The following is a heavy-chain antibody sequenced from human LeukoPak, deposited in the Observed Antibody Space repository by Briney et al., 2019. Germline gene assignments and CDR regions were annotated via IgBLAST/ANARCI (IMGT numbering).Heavy chain of an antibody. D-gene: IGHD3-22*01. CDR3: ARDIHYDSSGYQTSYYFDY. Sequence: ASVKVSCKAPGYTFTSYGISWVRQAPGQGLEWMGWISAYNGNTNYAQKLQGRVTMTTDTSTSTAYMELRSLRSDDTAVYYCARDIHYDSSGYQTSYYFDYWGQGTLVTVSS. V-gene: IGHV1-18*01. J-gene: IGHJ4*02. CDR1: GYTFTSYG. CDR2: ISAYNGNT.